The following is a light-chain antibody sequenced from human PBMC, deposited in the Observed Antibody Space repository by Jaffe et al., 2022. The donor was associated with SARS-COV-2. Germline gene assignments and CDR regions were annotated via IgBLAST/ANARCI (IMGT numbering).Light chain of an antibody. J-gene: IGLJ1*01. CDR3: AAWDDSLKSYV. CDR1: SSNIGSNA. V-gene: IGLV1-44*01. Sequence: QSVLTQPPSASGAPGQRVPMSCSGSSSNIGSNAVDWYQHLPGTAPRLLIHNNDQRPSGVPHRFSGSKSGASASLAINGLQSEDEADYYCAAWDDSLKSYVFGTGTTVTVL. CDR2: NND.